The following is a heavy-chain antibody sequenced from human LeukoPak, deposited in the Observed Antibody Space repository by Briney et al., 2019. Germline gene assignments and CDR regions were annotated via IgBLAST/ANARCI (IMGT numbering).Heavy chain of an antibody. CDR1: GVTFDDYS. V-gene: IGHV3-43*01. Sequence: PGGSLRLSCAAPGVTFDDYSFHWVRQAPGKGLEWGSLISRDGSSTYYADSVKGRFTISRDNSKNSVYLQMNSLRTEDTALYYCTKDRYCSTTNCPLDYWGQGTLVTVSS. CDR3: TKDRYCSTTNCPLDY. D-gene: IGHD2-2*01. CDR2: ISRDGSST. J-gene: IGHJ4*02.